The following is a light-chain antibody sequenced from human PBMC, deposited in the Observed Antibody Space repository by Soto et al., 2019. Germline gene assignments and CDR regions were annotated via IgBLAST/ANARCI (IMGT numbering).Light chain of an antibody. CDR3: QHHSNWLRT. V-gene: IGKV3-11*01. CDR1: QTGGGH. CDR2: ETS. J-gene: IGKJ4*01. Sequence: EVVLTQSQATLSLSPGERATLSCRASQTGGGHFAWYQQKPGQAPRLLISETSNSATGIPGRFSGSGSGTDVTLTISSLEPEDFAVYYCQHHSNWLRTFGGGTKVEIE.